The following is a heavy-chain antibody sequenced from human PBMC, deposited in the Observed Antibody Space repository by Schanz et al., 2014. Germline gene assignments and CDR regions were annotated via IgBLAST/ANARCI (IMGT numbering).Heavy chain of an antibody. D-gene: IGHD2-2*02. J-gene: IGHJ6*03. CDR2: IIPILGIA. Sequence: QVQLVQSGPEVKKPGSSVKVSCQAFGDTFSKYNIMWVRQAPGQGLEWMGRIIPILGIANYAQNFQGRVTITADKSTSTAYMELTSLRSEDTAVYYCAGTYCSSTSCYTGYYYMDVWGKGTTXTVSS. CDR3: AGTYCSSTSCYTGYYYMDV. V-gene: IGHV1-69*02. CDR1: GDTFSKYN.